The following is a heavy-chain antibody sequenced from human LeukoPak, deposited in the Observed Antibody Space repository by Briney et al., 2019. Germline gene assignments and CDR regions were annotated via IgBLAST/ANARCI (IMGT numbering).Heavy chain of an antibody. Sequence: PGGTLRLSCAASGFTFSSFGMSWVRQAPGKGLEWVSAISGSGVSTYYADSVKGRFTISRDNSKNSLYLQMNSLRTEDTAVYYCAKCILTGYYNYDYWGQGTLVTVSS. CDR1: GFTFSSFG. J-gene: IGHJ4*02. CDR3: AKCILTGYYNYDY. D-gene: IGHD3-9*01. V-gene: IGHV3-23*01. CDR2: ISGSGVST.